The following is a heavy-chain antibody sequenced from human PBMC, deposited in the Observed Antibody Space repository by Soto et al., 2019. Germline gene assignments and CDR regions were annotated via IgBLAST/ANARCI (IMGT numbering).Heavy chain of an antibody. CDR3: ARGNTVTPAFFDY. D-gene: IGHD4-17*01. Sequence: QVQLVESGGGVVQPGRSLRLSCAASGFTFSSYAMHWVRQAPGEGLEWVAVISYDGSNKYYADSVKGRFTISRDNSKNTLYLQMNSLRAEDTAVYYCARGNTVTPAFFDYWGQGTLVTVSS. CDR2: ISYDGSNK. CDR1: GFTFSSYA. V-gene: IGHV3-30-3*01. J-gene: IGHJ4*02.